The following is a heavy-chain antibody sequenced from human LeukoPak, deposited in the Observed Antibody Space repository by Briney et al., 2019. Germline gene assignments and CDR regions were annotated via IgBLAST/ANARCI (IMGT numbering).Heavy chain of an antibody. Sequence: SETLSLTCAVYGGSFSGYYWSWIRQPPGKGLEWIGEINHSGGTNYNPSLKSRVTISVDTSKNQFSLKLSSVTAADTAVYYCARVRAVATIRYNWFDPWGQGTLVTVSP. CDR1: GGSFSGYY. D-gene: IGHD5-12*01. CDR2: INHSGGT. V-gene: IGHV4-34*01. J-gene: IGHJ5*02. CDR3: ARVRAVATIRYNWFDP.